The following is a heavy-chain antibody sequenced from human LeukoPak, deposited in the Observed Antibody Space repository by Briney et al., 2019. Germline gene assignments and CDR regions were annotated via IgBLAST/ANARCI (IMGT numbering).Heavy chain of an antibody. V-gene: IGHV4-34*12. CDR2: IIHSGGT. CDR1: GGSFSGYY. CDR3: ARLPDYYSRLGAPG. Sequence: SETLSLTCAVYGGSFSGYYWSWIRQPPGKGLERIGEIIHSGGTNYNPSLKSRLTISVDTSKNQFSLKLTSVTAADTAVYYCARLPDYYSRLGAPGWGQGTLVTVSS. J-gene: IGHJ4*02. D-gene: IGHD3-10*01.